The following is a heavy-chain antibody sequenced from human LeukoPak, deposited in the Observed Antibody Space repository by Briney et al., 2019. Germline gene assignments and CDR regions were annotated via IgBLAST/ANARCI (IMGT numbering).Heavy chain of an antibody. V-gene: IGHV4-59*08. Sequence: PSETLSLTCTVSGGSISSYYWSWIRQPPGKGLEWIGYIYYSGSTNYNPSLKSRVTISVDTSKNQFSLKLSSVPAAHTAVYYCARTYYYDSSGSTDDAFDIWGQGTMVTVSS. D-gene: IGHD3-22*01. CDR3: ARTYYYDSSGSTDDAFDI. CDR1: GGSISSYY. CDR2: IYYSGST. J-gene: IGHJ3*02.